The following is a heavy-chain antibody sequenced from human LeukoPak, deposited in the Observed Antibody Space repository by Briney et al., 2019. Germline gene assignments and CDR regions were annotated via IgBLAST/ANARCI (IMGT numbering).Heavy chain of an antibody. CDR3: ARDRDSSGWFDY. V-gene: IGHV4-59*01. D-gene: IGHD6-19*01. CDR1: GGSISGFY. CDR2: IYYSRSA. Sequence: SETLSLTCTVSGGSISGFYWGWIRQPPGKGLEWIGFIYYSRSANYNPSLKSRVTMSVDMSKNQFSLKLSSVTAADTVFYYCARDRDSSGWFDYWGQGALVTVSS. J-gene: IGHJ4*02.